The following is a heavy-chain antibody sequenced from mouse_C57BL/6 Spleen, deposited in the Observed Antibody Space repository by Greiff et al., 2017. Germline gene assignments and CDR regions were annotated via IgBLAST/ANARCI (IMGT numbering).Heavy chain of an antibody. Sequence: EVKLLESGGGLVKPGGSLKLSCAASGFTFSDYGMHWVRQAPEKGLEWVAYISSGSSTIYYEDTVKGRFTISRDNAKNTLFLQMTSLRSEDTAMYYCARPRYSKSPSYYAMDYWGQGTSVTVSS. D-gene: IGHD2-5*01. CDR2: ISSGSSTI. J-gene: IGHJ4*01. CDR3: ARPRYSKSPSYYAMDY. V-gene: IGHV5-17*01. CDR1: GFTFSDYG.